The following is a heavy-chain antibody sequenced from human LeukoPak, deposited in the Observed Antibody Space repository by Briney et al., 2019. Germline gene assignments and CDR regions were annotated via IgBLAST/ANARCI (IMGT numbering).Heavy chain of an antibody. Sequence: GGSLRLSCAASGFSFNSYWMSWVRQAPGKGLEWVSVIYSGGSTYYADSVKGRFTISRDNSKNTLYLQMNSLRAEDTAVYYCARDLRVGDYYYYGMGVWGQGTTVTVSS. D-gene: IGHD1-26*01. CDR3: ARDLRVGDYYYYGMGV. V-gene: IGHV3-53*01. J-gene: IGHJ6*02. CDR1: GFSFNSYW. CDR2: IYSGGST.